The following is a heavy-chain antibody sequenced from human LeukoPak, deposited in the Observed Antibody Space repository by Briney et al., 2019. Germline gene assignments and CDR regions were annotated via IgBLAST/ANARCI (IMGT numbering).Heavy chain of an antibody. V-gene: IGHV4-34*01. CDR3: ARVGVEHAFDI. J-gene: IGHJ3*02. Sequence: PSETLSLTCAVYGGSFSGYYWSWIRQPPGKGLEWIGEINHSGSTNYNPSLKSRVTIPVDTSKNQFSLRLSSVTAADTAVYYCARVGVEHAFDIWGQGTMVTVSS. CDR1: GGSFSGYY. D-gene: IGHD2-21*01. CDR2: INHSGST.